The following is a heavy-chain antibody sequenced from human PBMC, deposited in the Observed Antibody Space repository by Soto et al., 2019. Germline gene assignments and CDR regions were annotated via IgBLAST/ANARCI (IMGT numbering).Heavy chain of an antibody. CDR2: IYYSGST. Sequence: SETLSLTCTVSGGSISSYYWSWIRQPPGKGLEWIGYIYYSGSTNYNPSLKSRVTISVDTSKNQFSLKLSSVTAADTAVYYCAREARYYYYMDVWGKGTTVTVSS. CDR3: AREARYYYYMDV. J-gene: IGHJ6*03. CDR1: GGSISSYY. V-gene: IGHV4-59*01.